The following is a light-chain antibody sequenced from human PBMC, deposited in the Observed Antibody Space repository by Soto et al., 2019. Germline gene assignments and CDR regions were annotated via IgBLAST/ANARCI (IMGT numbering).Light chain of an antibody. V-gene: IGKV3-15*01. CDR2: GAS. Sequence: EIVMTQSPATLSVSPGERATLSCRASQSVSSNLAWYQQKPGQAPRLLIYGASTRATGIPASFSGSGSGTEFTLTISSLQSEDFEVYYCQQYNNWPPCTFGQGTKVEIK. J-gene: IGKJ1*01. CDR3: QQYNNWPPCT. CDR1: QSVSSN.